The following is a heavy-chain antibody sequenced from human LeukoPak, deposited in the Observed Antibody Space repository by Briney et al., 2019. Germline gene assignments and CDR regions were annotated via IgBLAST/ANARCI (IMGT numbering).Heavy chain of an antibody. CDR2: IYPGDSDT. CDR3: ARLELGYCSSTSCFADSSFDY. CDR1: GYSFTSYW. V-gene: IGHV5-51*01. D-gene: IGHD2-2*01. Sequence: AGESLKISCKGSGYSFTSYWIGWVRQMPGKGLEWMGIIYPGDSDTRYSPSFQGQVTISANKSISTAYLQWSSLKASDTAMYYCARLELGYCSSTSCFADSSFDYWGQGTLVTVSS. J-gene: IGHJ4*02.